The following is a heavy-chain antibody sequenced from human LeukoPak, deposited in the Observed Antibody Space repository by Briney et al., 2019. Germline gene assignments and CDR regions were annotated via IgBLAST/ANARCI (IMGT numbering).Heavy chain of an antibody. V-gene: IGHV3-9*01. Sequence: GGSLRLSCAASGFTFDDYAVHWVRQAPGKGLEWVSGISWNSGSIGYADSVKGRFTTSRDNAKNSLYLQMNSLRAEDTALYYCAKDLTWDSSGPHYFDYWGQGTLVTVSS. CDR2: ISWNSGSI. CDR3: AKDLTWDSSGPHYFDY. D-gene: IGHD6-19*01. CDR1: GFTFDDYA. J-gene: IGHJ4*02.